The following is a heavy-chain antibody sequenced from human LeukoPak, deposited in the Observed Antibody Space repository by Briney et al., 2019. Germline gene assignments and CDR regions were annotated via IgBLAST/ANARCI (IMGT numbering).Heavy chain of an antibody. J-gene: IGHJ5*02. CDR1: GYSFNIYE. CDR2: VSPNSGDT. V-gene: IGHV1-8*01. CDR3: SRGPRFDP. Sequence: AASVKVSCKTSGYSFNIYEINWVRQATGQGLEWMGWVSPNSGDTDYAQKFQGRLTMTRNTSISTAYMELSGLRLEDTAVYYCSRGPRFDPWGQGTQVTVSS.